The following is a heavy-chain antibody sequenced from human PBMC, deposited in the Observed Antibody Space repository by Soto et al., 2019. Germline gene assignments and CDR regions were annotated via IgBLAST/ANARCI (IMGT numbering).Heavy chain of an antibody. D-gene: IGHD1-26*01. CDR2: INPNSGGT. CDR1: GFTFTGHY. V-gene: IGHV1-2*02. CDR3: AKSGSFFRTSLGYFDY. J-gene: IGHJ4*02. Sequence: ASVKVSCKASGFTFTGHYIHWVRQAPGQGLEWMGWINPNSGGTSYAQKFQGRVTMTRDTSITTAYMELSRLSSDDTAVYYCAKSGSFFRTSLGYFDYWGQGTLVTFSS.